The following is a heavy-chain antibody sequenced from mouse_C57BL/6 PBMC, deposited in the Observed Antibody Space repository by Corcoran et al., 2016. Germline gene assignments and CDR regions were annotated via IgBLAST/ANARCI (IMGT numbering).Heavy chain of an antibody. CDR1: GYTFTDYY. D-gene: IGHD3-2*02. V-gene: IGHV1-26*01. Sequence: EVQLQQSGPELVKPGASVKISCKASGYTFTDYYMNWVKQSHGKSLEWIGDINPNNGGTSYNQKFKGKATLTVDESSSTAYMELRSLTSEDSAVYYCARSGFYAMDYWGQGTSVTVSS. CDR3: ARSGFYAMDY. J-gene: IGHJ4*01. CDR2: INPNNGGT.